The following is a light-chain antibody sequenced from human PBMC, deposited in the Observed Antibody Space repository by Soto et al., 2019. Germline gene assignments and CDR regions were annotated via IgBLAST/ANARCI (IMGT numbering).Light chain of an antibody. CDR1: SNDIGAYNY. Sequence: QPVLTQPASVSGSPGQSITISCTGISNDIGAYNYVSWYQQSPDKAPKLLIYDVNNRPSGVSTRFSGSKSGNTASLTISGLQAEDEADYYCSSYTKTSTLVVFGGGTQLTVL. CDR3: SSYTKTSTLVV. CDR2: DVN. V-gene: IGLV2-14*01. J-gene: IGLJ3*02.